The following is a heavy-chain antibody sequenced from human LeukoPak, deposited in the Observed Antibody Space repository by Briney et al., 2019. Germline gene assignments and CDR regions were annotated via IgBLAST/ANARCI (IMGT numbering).Heavy chain of an antibody. CDR1: GFTFSRYW. Sequence: PGGSLRLSCAASGFTFSRYWMHWVRQAPGKGLEWVSRINPDGSTTTYADSVKGRFTISRDNAKNTVYLQMNSLRAEDTAVYYCARVLSGSWDWFDPWGQGTLVTVFS. CDR2: INPDGSTT. D-gene: IGHD3-22*01. J-gene: IGHJ5*02. CDR3: ARVLSGSWDWFDP. V-gene: IGHV3-74*01.